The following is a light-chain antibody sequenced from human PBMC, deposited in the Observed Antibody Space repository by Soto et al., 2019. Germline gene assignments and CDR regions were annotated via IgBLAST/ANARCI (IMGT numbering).Light chain of an antibody. V-gene: IGKV3-20*01. CDR3: QQYGSSPRT. CDR2: GAS. Sequence: EIVLTQSPGTLSLSPGERATLSCRASQSVSSSYLAWYQQKPGQAPRLLIYGASSWATGIPDRFSGSGSGTDFTLTISRLESEDFSVYYCQQYGSSPRTFGQGTKVEIK. CDR1: QSVSSSY. J-gene: IGKJ1*01.